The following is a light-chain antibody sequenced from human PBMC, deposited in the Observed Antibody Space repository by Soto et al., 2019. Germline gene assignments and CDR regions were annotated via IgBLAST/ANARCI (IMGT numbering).Light chain of an antibody. V-gene: IGKV3-15*01. J-gene: IGKJ2*01. CDR2: GAS. CDR1: QSISSE. CDR3: QQGHNWPLT. Sequence: EIVMTQSPATLSVSPGESATLSCRASQSISSELAWYQQKPGQPPRLLIYGASTRATGVPARFTGSGSGSDFTPTIRGMQSEAFAVYYCQQGHNWPLTFGQGTRLEI.